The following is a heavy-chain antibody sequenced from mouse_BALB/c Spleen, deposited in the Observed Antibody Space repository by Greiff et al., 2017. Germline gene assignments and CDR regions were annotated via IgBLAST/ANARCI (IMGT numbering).Heavy chain of an antibody. CDR1: GFTFSSYA. J-gene: IGHJ4*01. V-gene: IGHV5-9-4*01. Sequence: EVKLVESGAGLVKPGGSLKLSCAASGFTFSSYAMSWVRQSPEKRLEWVAEISSGGSYTYYPDTVTGRFTISRDNAKNTLYLEMSSLRSEDTAMYYCARADYGSIYAMDYWGQGTSVTVSS. CDR2: ISSGGSYT. CDR3: ARADYGSIYAMDY. D-gene: IGHD1-1*01.